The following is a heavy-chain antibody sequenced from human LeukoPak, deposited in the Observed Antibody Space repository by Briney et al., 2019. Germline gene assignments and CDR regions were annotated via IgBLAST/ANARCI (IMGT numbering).Heavy chain of an antibody. J-gene: IGHJ4*02. D-gene: IGHD3-10*01. CDR2: IGGSGTRT. V-gene: IGHV3-23*01. CDR1: GFAFSRND. CDR3: AKYRGFGDSYDS. Sequence: GGSLRLSCAASGFAFSRNDMSWVRQAPGKGLEWVSSIGGSGTRTYYADSVKGRFTISRDTSKNTLYLQMNSLRAEDAAVYYCAKYRGFGDSYDSWGQGALVTVSS.